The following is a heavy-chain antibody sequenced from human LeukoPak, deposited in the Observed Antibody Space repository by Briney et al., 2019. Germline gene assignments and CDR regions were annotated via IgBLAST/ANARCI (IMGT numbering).Heavy chain of an antibody. V-gene: IGHV3-48*03. D-gene: IGHD2-21*01. CDR2: ISTSGSTI. CDR3: ARDGPAYSFEY. Sequence: GGSLRLSCAAYGFIFSTYDMHWVRQAPGKGLEWVSYISTSGSTIYYADSVKGRFTFSRDNARNSLFLQMNRLRAEDAAVYYFARDGPAYSFEYWGQGTLVTVSS. CDR1: GFIFSTYD. J-gene: IGHJ4*02.